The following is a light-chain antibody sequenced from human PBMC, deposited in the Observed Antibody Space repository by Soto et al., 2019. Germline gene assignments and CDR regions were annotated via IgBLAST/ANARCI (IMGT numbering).Light chain of an antibody. V-gene: IGLV2-23*02. CDR2: EVS. CDR3: CSYAGSSTFYG. J-gene: IGLJ1*01. Sequence: QSALTQPASVSGSPGQSITISCTGTSSDVGNYNLVSWYQQYLGKAPKLMIYEVSKRPSGVSNRFSGSKSGNTASLTISGLQAEDEADYYCCSYAGSSTFYGFGTGTKVTVL. CDR1: SSDVGNYNL.